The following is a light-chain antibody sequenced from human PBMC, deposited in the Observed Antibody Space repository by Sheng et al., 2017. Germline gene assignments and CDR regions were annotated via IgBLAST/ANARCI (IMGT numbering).Light chain of an antibody. CDR3: QQRSNWPIT. J-gene: IGKJ5*01. Sequence: ETVLTQSPATLSLSPGERATLSCRASQSVSGYLAWHQQKPGQAPRLLIYDASNRATGIPARFSGSGSGTDFTLTISSLEPEDFAVYYCQQRSNWPITFGQGTRLEIK. CDR2: DAS. CDR1: QSVSGY. V-gene: IGKV3-11*01.